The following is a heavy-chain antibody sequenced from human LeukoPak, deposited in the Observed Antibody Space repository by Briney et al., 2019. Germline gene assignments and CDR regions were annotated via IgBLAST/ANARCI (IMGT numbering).Heavy chain of an antibody. J-gene: IGHJ6*03. CDR3: GRAGFGTAYNRFYHYMDV. V-gene: IGHV4-38-2*01. CDR2: IFHSGIA. D-gene: IGHD3-16*01. Sequence: PSETLSLTCAVSNYPITSDYYWVWIRQPPGQGLEWIGQIFHSGIAHYNPSLKSRVTMSVDTSRSQFSVNLNSVTAADTAVYYCGRAGFGTAYNRFYHYMDVWGKGTTVTVSS. CDR1: NYPITSDYY.